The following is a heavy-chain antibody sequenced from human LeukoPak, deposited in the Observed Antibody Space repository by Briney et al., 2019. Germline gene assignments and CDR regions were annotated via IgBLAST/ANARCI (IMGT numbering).Heavy chain of an antibody. CDR1: GYSFSSDW. CDR2: IFPIDSET. V-gene: IGHV5-51*01. CDR3: TRGCSGGSCSRDAMDV. J-gene: IGHJ6*02. Sequence: PGESLKISCKASGYSFSSDWIAWVRQMPGKGLEWMGIIFPIDSETTYSPSFQGQVTILADKSISTAYLQWSSLKASDTAMYYCTRGCSGGSCSRDAMDVWGQGTMVTVSS. D-gene: IGHD2-15*01.